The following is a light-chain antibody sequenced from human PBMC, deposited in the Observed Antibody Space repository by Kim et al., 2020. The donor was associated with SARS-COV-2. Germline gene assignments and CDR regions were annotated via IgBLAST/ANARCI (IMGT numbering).Light chain of an antibody. CDR1: QSVGSKY. J-gene: IGKJ1*01. Sequence: IVLTQSPDTLSVSPGERVTLSCRASQSVGSKYLAWYQQKPGQAPRLLIYGASTRATDIPDRFSGSGSGTDLTLTITRLETEDFALYYCQQYSSPRWTFGQGTKVDIK. CDR3: QQYSSPRWT. V-gene: IGKV3-20*01. CDR2: GAS.